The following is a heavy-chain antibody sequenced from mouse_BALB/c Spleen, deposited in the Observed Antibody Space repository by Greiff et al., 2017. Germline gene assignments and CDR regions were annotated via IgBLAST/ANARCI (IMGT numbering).Heavy chain of an antibody. CDR3: ARYGEYSNPYAMDY. Sequence: EVKLMESGPSLVKPSQTLSLTCSVTGDSITSGYWNWIRKFPGNKLEYMGYISYSGSTYYNPSLKSRISITRDTSKNQYYLQLNSVTTEDTATYYCARYGEYSNPYAMDYWGEGTSVTVSS. CDR2: ISYSGST. J-gene: IGHJ4*01. CDR1: GDSITSGY. V-gene: IGHV3-8*02. D-gene: IGHD2-5*01.